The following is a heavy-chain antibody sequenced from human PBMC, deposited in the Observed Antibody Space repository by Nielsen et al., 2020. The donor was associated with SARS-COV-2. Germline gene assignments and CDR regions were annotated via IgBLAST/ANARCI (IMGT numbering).Heavy chain of an antibody. CDR2: IYYSGST. CDR3: ARGITIFGVVKGAFDI. D-gene: IGHD3-3*01. CDR1: GGSISSGDYY. J-gene: IGHJ3*02. Sequence: SETLSLTCTVSGGSISSGDYYWSWIRQHPGKGLEWIGYIYYSGSTYYNPSLKSRVTISVDTSKNQFSLKLSSVTAADTAVYYCARGITIFGVVKGAFDIWGQGTMVTVSS. V-gene: IGHV4-31*03.